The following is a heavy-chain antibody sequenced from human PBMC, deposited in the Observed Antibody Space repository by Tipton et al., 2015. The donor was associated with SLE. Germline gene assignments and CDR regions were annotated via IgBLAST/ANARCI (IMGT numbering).Heavy chain of an antibody. CDR1: GYTSTNYQ. J-gene: IGHJ6*02. Sequence: QSGPEVKKPGASVKVSCKAYGYTSTNYQFHWVRRVPGQGLEWMGIINPGADYTTYAQNFQGRVTMTRDMSRNTVYMELSGLRSEDTAIYYCARESDSPDVWGQGTTVTVSS. CDR2: INPGADYT. CDR3: ARESDSPDV. V-gene: IGHV1-46*03. D-gene: IGHD2-15*01.